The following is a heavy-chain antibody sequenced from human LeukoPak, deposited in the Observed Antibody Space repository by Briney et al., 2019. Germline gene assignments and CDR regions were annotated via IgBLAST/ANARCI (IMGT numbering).Heavy chain of an antibody. D-gene: IGHD1-26*01. CDR1: GGSISSSNW. Sequence: SGTLSLTCAVSGGSISSSNWWSWVRQPPGKGLEWIGETYHSGSTNYNPSLKSRVTISVDKSKNQFSLKLSSVTAADTAVYYCARDRGRSGSYYIGFDYWGQGTLVTVSS. CDR3: ARDRGRSGSYYIGFDY. CDR2: TYHSGST. J-gene: IGHJ4*02. V-gene: IGHV4-4*02.